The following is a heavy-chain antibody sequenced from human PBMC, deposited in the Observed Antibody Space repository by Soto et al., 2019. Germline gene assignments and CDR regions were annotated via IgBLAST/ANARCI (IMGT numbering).Heavy chain of an antibody. Sequence: PGGSLRLSCAASGFTFSSYSMNWVRQAPGKGLEWVSSISSSSSYIYYADSVKGRFTISRDNAKNSLYLQMNSLRAEDTAVYYCARVLAVTGPGTMDVWGKGTTVTVSS. CDR1: GFTFSSYS. J-gene: IGHJ6*03. CDR3: ARVLAVTGPGTMDV. CDR2: ISSSSSYI. D-gene: IGHD2-21*02. V-gene: IGHV3-21*01.